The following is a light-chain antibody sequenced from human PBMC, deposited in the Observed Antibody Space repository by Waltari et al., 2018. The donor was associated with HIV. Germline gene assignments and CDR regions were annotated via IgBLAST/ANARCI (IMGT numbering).Light chain of an antibody. CDR1: SSNIGAGYD. J-gene: IGLJ2*01. V-gene: IGLV1-40*01. CDR2: VNN. CDR3: QSYDSSLSVV. Sequence: QSVLTQPPSVSGAPGQRVTISCTGSSSNIGAGYDVHWYQQLPGTAPKLLIYVNNNRPSGGPDRFSGSKSGTSASLAITGLQAEDEADYYCQSYDSSLSVVFGGGTKLTVL.